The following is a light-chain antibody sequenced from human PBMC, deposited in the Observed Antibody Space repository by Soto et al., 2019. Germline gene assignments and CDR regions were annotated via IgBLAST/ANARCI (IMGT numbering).Light chain of an antibody. Sequence: EIVLTQSPATLSLSPGDRATLSCRASQSIGPYLAWYQQKAGQAPRLLIYDASKRATGIPPRLSGSGSGTDFTLTISSLEPEDFAVYFCQHRSNSPPTWTFGQGTKVDIK. CDR2: DAS. CDR1: QSIGPY. V-gene: IGKV3-11*01. CDR3: QHRSNSPPTWT. J-gene: IGKJ1*01.